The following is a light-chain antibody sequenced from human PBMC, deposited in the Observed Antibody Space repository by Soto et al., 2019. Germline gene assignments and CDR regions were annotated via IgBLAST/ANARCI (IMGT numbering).Light chain of an antibody. J-gene: IGKJ5*01. Sequence: ETVMTQSPATLSVSPLERSTLSCRASQSVRTKLAWCQQKPGQAPRLLIYGASSRATGIPARFSGSGSGTEFTLTISSLQSEDSGVYYCQQYNKWPAEITFGQGTRLEIK. CDR2: GAS. CDR3: QQYNKWPAEIT. V-gene: IGKV3D-15*01. CDR1: QSVRTK.